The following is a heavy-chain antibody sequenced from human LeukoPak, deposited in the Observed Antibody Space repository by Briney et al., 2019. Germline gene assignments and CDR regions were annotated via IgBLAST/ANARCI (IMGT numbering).Heavy chain of an antibody. J-gene: IGHJ4*02. CDR1: GFTFSDYY. CDR2: ISSSGSTI. V-gene: IGHV3-11*01. Sequence: PGGSLRLSCAASGFTFSDYYMSWIRQAPGKGLEWVSYISSSGSTIYYADSVKGRFTISRDNAKNSLYLQMNSLRAEDTAVYYCARDRHATMIVVANTTGDYWGQGTLVTVSS. D-gene: IGHD3-22*01. CDR3: ARDRHATMIVVANTTGDY.